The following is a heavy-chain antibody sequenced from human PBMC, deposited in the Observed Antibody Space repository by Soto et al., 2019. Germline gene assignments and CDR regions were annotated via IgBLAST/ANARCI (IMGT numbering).Heavy chain of an antibody. CDR2: IYSGGST. V-gene: IGHV3-53*04. CDR1: GFTVSSNY. Sequence: EVQLVESGGGLVQPGGSLRLSCAASGFTVSSNYMSWVRQALGKGLEWVSVIYSGGSTYYADSVKGRFTISRHNSKNTLYLQMNSLRAEDTAVYYCARVRRAVVVVAAISKYYYYMDVWGKGTTVTVSS. J-gene: IGHJ6*03. D-gene: IGHD2-15*01. CDR3: ARVRRAVVVVAAISKYYYYMDV.